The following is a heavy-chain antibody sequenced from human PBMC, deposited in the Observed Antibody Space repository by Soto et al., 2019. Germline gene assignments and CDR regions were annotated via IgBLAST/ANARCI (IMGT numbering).Heavy chain of an antibody. CDR1: GGSFSVYY. J-gene: IGHJ6*02. CDR3: ARGGDIVVVPAANYYYYGMDV. V-gene: IGHV4-34*01. D-gene: IGHD2-2*01. Sequence: SETLSFTCAVYGGSFSVYYWSWIRHPPGKGLEWIGEINHSGSTNYNPSLKSRVTISVDTSKNQFSLKLSSVTAADTAVYYCARGGDIVVVPAANYYYYGMDVWGQGTTVTVSS. CDR2: INHSGST.